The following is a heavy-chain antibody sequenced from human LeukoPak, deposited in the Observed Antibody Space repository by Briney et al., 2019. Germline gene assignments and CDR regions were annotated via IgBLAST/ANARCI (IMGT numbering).Heavy chain of an antibody. Sequence: GGSLRLSCATSGFTLSSYWMHWVRHVPGKGLEWLSRINNDGVSTSYADSVKGRFTISRDNAKNTLYLQMNSLRAEDTAVYYCAILTGIAAAAWGQGTLVTVSS. CDR3: AILTGIAAAA. CDR2: INNDGVST. J-gene: IGHJ5*02. D-gene: IGHD6-13*01. CDR1: GFTLSSYW. V-gene: IGHV3-74*01.